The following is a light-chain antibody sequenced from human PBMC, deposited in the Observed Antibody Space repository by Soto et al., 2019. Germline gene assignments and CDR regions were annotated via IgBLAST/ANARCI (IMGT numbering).Light chain of an antibody. J-gene: IGKJ1*01. V-gene: IGKV1-5*03. CDR1: QSISSW. CDR2: KAS. Sequence: DIQMTQSPSTLSAFVGDRVTITCRASQSISSWLAWYQQKPGKAPKLLIYKASSLESGVPSRFSGSGSETEFTLTISSLQPDDFATYYCQQYNSYLVTFGQGTKVEIK. CDR3: QQYNSYLVT.